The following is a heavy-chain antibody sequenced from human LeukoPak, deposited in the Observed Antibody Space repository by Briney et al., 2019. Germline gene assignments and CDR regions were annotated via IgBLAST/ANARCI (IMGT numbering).Heavy chain of an antibody. CDR2: VSYSGSS. CDR1: GGSINNYY. J-gene: IGHJ4*02. D-gene: IGHD7-27*01. Sequence: PSGTLSLTCAVSGGSINNYYWSWIRQPPGKRLEWIGYVSYSGSSSSNPSLESRVTISVDMSKNQFSLRLSSVTASDTAVYYCARLQGRGDNYLDYWGQGTLVTVSS. V-gene: IGHV4-59*08. CDR3: ARLQGRGDNYLDY.